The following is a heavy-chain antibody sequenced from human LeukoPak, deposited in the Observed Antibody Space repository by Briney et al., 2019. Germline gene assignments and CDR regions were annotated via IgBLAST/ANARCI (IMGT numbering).Heavy chain of an antibody. CDR2: ISAYNGNT. CDR3: ARGPPGLWGDESATDY. V-gene: IGHV1-18*01. D-gene: IGHD3-10*01. Sequence: ASVKVSCKASGYTFTSYGISWVRQAPGQGLEWMGWISAYNGNTNYAQKLQGRVTMTTNTSTSTAYMELRSLRSDDTAVYYCARGPPGLWGDESATDYWGQGTLVTVSS. CDR1: GYTFTSYG. J-gene: IGHJ4*02.